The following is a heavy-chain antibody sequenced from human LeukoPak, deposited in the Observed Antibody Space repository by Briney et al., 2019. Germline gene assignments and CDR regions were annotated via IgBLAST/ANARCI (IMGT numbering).Heavy chain of an antibody. J-gene: IGHJ4*02. D-gene: IGHD6-19*01. Sequence: GGSLRLSCAASGFAFSSYAMSWVRQAPGKGLEWVSAISGSGGSTYYADSVKGRFTISRDNSKNTLYLQMNSLRAEDTAVYYCAKGGSGWYGFLFDYWGQGTLVTVSS. CDR3: AKGGSGWYGFLFDY. CDR1: GFAFSSYA. CDR2: ISGSGGST. V-gene: IGHV3-23*01.